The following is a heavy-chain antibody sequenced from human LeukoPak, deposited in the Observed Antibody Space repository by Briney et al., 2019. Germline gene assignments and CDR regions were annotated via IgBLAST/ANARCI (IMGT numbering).Heavy chain of an antibody. CDR2: ISDTGGSS. Sequence: PGGSLRLSCSASGFTFSSHAMDWVRQAPGKGLEFVAVISDTGGSSSSADSVKDRFTISRDNYKNKLYLQMSSLRAEDTAVYYCVKGGRGPYYYGMDVWGQGTTVTVSS. CDR1: GFTFSSHA. J-gene: IGHJ6*02. CDR3: VKGGRGPYYYGMDV. V-gene: IGHV3-64D*09.